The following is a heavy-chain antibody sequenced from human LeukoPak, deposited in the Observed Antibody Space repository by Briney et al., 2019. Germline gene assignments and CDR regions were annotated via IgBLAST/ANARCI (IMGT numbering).Heavy chain of an antibody. Sequence: GGSLRLSCAASGFTFSSYAMSWVRQAPGKGLEWVSAISGSGGSTYYADSVKGRFTISRDNSKNTLYLQMNSLRAEDTAVYYCAKDRVGWELPNDAFDIWGQGTMVTVSS. J-gene: IGHJ3*02. CDR1: GFTFSSYA. V-gene: IGHV3-23*01. D-gene: IGHD1-26*01. CDR2: ISGSGGST. CDR3: AKDRVGWELPNDAFDI.